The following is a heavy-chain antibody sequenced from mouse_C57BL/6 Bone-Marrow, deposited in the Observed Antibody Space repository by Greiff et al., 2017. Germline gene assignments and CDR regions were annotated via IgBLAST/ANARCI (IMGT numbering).Heavy chain of an antibody. J-gene: IGHJ1*03. V-gene: IGHV1-54*01. CDR3: ARPSFYWYFDV. CDR2: INPGSGGT. CDR1: GYAFTNYL. Sequence: VQLQQSGAELVRPGTSVQVSCKASGYAFTNYLIEWVKQRPGQGLEWIGVINPGSGGTNYNEKFKGKATLTADKSSSTAYMQLSSLTSEDSAVYFCARPSFYWYFDVWGTGTTVTVSS. D-gene: IGHD6-1*01.